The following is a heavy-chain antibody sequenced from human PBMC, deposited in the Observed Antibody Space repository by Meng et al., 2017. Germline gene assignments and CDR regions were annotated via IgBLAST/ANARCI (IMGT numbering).Heavy chain of an antibody. CDR3: ARDLTGVLLWFGDRQDAFDI. D-gene: IGHD3-10*01. J-gene: IGHJ3*02. CDR2: IWYDGSNK. Sequence: GGSLRLSCAASGFTFSSYSMHWVRQAPGKGLEWVAVIWYDGSNKYYADSVKGRFTISRDNSKNTLYLQMNSLRAEVTAVYYCARDLTGVLLWFGDRQDAFDIWGQGTMVTVSS. V-gene: IGHV3-33*01. CDR1: GFTFSSYS.